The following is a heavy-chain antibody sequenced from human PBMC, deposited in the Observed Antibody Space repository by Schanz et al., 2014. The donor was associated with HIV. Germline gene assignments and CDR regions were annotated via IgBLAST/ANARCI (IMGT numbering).Heavy chain of an antibody. Sequence: QVQLVESGGGEVQPGRSLRLSCAASGFTFSSYGMHWVRQAPGKGLEWVAVISYDGSNKYYADSVKGRFTISRDKSKNTLYLQMNSLRAEDTAVYYCAKEEQQLGGVGGYHFDYWGQGTLVTVSS. D-gene: IGHD6-13*01. CDR3: AKEEQQLGGVGGYHFDY. V-gene: IGHV3-30*18. J-gene: IGHJ4*02. CDR1: GFTFSSYG. CDR2: ISYDGSNK.